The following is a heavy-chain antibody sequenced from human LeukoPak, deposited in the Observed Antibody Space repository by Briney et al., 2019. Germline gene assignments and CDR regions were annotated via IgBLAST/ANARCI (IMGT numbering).Heavy chain of an antibody. J-gene: IGHJ6*02. D-gene: IGHD2-15*01. V-gene: IGHV3-43*01. CDR2: ISWDGGST. CDR3: ARASQRVDYYGMDV. Sequence: GGSLRLSCAASGFTFDDYTMHWVRQAPGKGLEWVSLISWDGGSTYYADSVKGRFTISRDNSKNSLYLHMNSLRTEDTALYYCARASQRVDYYGMDVWGQGTTVTVSS. CDR1: GFTFDDYT.